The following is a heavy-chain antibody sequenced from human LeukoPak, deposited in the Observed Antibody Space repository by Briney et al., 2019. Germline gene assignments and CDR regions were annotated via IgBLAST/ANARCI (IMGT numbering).Heavy chain of an antibody. CDR1: GCTFTNYD. D-gene: IGHD6-19*01. J-gene: IGHJ4*02. CDR2: MNPNNGNA. CDR3: ARGAWYNSAYTALHYFDY. Sequence: ASVKVSCKASGCTFTNYDNNWVRQAPRQGHEWMGWMNPNNGNASYAQKFQDKVTMTRDTSISTAYMELSSLRSEDTAIYYCARGAWYNSAYTALHYFDYWGQGTLVSVSS. V-gene: IGHV1-8*01.